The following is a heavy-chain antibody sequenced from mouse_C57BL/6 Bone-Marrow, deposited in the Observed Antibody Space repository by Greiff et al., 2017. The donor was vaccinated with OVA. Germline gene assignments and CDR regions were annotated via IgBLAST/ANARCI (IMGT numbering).Heavy chain of an antibody. CDR2: IYPRSGNT. J-gene: IGHJ3*01. CDR3: ARSHGSSGGFAY. CDR1: GYTFTSYG. V-gene: IGHV1-81*01. Sequence: LARNRASVKMSCKASGYTFTSYGISWVKQRTGQGLEWIGEIYPRSGNTYYNEKFKGKEPLTADKSSSTAYMEIRRLTSADSAVYFCARSHGSSGGFAYWGQGTLVTVSA. D-gene: IGHD1-1*01.